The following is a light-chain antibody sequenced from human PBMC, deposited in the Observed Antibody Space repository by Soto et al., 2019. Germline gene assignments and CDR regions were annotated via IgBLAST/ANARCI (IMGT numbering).Light chain of an antibody. J-gene: IGKJ5*01. CDR3: QQYNNCPPIT. Sequence: EIVMTQSPATLSVFPGERATLSCRASQSVSSNLAWYQQKPGQAPRLLIHGASTRANGIPARFSGSGSGTEFTLTISSLQSEDFAAYYCQQYNNCPPITFGQGTRLEI. CDR1: QSVSSN. CDR2: GAS. V-gene: IGKV3-15*01.